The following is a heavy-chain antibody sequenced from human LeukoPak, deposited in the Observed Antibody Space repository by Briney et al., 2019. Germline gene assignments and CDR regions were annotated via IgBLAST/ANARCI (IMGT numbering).Heavy chain of an antibody. CDR2: IYYSGST. CDR1: GGSISSYY. J-gene: IGHJ4*02. D-gene: IGHD4-17*01. V-gene: IGHV4-59*01. CDR3: ARLTTVVTFYYFDY. Sequence: SETLSLTRTVSGGSISSYYWSWIRQPPGKGLEWIGYIYYSGSTNHNPSLKSRVTISVDTSKNQFSLKLSSVTAADTAVYYCARLTTVVTFYYFDYWGQGTLVTVSS.